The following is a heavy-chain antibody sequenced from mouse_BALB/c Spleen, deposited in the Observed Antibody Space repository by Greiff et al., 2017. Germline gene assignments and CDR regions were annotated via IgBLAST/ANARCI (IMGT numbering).Heavy chain of an antibody. J-gene: IGHJ2*01. Sequence: EVKVVESGGGLVQPGGSLRLSCATSGFTFTDYYMSWVRQPPGKALEWLGFIRNKANGYTTEYSASVKGRFTISRDNSQSILYLQMNTLRAEDSATYYCARDIGTGTLDYWGQGTTRTVSS. D-gene: IGHD4-1*01. CDR2: IRNKANGYTT. CDR1: GFTFTDYY. V-gene: IGHV7-3*02. CDR3: ARDIGTGTLDY.